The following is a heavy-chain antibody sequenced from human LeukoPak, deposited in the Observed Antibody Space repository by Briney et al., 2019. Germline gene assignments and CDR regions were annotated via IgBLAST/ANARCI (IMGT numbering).Heavy chain of an antibody. D-gene: IGHD3-22*01. V-gene: IGHV3-48*01. CDR2: ITNSGNSK. J-gene: IGHJ4*02. CDR3: ARTRSSGYLTFGY. Sequence: GSLRLSCAASGYTFSSYAMSWVRQAPGKGLEWVSYITNSGNSKSYADSVKGRFTISRDNTKNSLYLQMNGLRAEDTAVYYCARTRSSGYLTFGYWGQGTPVTVSS. CDR1: GYTFSSYA.